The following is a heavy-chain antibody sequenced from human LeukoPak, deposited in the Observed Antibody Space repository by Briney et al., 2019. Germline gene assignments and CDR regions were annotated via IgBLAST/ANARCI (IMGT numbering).Heavy chain of an antibody. D-gene: IGHD5-18*01. CDR2: ISYDGSNK. J-gene: IGHJ4*02. CDR1: GFTFSSYG. CDR3: ARDRRTAMVTYFDY. V-gene: IGHV3-30*03. Sequence: GGSLRLSCAASGFTFSSYGMHWVRQAPGKGLEWVAVISYDGSNKYYADSVKGRFTISRDNSKNTLYLQMNSLRAEDTAVYYCARDRRTAMVTYFDYWGQGTLVTVSS.